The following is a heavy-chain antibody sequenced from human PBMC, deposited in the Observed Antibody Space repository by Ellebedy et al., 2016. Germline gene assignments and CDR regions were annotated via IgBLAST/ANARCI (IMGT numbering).Heavy chain of an antibody. D-gene: IGHD6-13*01. Sequence: SVKVSXKASGFTFTSSAMQWVRQARGQRLEWIGWIVVGSDNANYAQKFQERVTITRGMSTSTAYMELSSLRSEDTAVYYCARGGYSSSWSYYHYYYMDVWGKGTTVTVSS. CDR1: GFTFTSSA. V-gene: IGHV1-58*02. J-gene: IGHJ6*03. CDR2: IVVGSDNA. CDR3: ARGGYSSSWSYYHYYYMDV.